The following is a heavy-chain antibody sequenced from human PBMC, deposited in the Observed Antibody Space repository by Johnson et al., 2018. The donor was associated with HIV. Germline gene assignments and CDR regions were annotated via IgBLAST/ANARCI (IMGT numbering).Heavy chain of an antibody. J-gene: IGHJ3*02. CDR2: ISASGGST. CDR3: ARDLDDSSGYYRPELAFDI. Sequence: EVQLVESGGGVVQPGRSLRLSCAASGFTFSSYAMSWVRQAPGKGLEWVSGISASGGSTYDADSVKGRFTISRDNAKNSLYLQMKSLRAEDTALYYCARDLDDSSGYYRPELAFDIWGQGTMVTVSS. CDR1: GFTFSSYA. V-gene: IGHV3-23*04. D-gene: IGHD3-22*01.